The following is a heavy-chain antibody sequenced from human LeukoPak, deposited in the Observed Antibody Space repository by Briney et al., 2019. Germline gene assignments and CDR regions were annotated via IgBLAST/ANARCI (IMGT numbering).Heavy chain of an antibody. V-gene: IGHV3-43D*03. J-gene: IGHJ6*03. D-gene: IGHD4-17*01. Sequence: GGSLRLSCAASGFTFDDYAMHWVRQAPGEGLEWVSLISWDGGSTYYADSVKGRFTISRDNSKNSLYLQMNSLRAEDTALYYCAKDISYGEGYYYYYMDVWGKGTTVTVSS. CDR2: ISWDGGST. CDR1: GFTFDDYA. CDR3: AKDISYGEGYYYYYMDV.